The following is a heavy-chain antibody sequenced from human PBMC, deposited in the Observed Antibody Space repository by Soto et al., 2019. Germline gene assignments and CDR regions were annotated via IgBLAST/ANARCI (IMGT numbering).Heavy chain of an antibody. CDR1: GFTFSDYY. CDR3: ARDCPDYYDSSGYYCYYFDY. Sequence: GGSLRLSCAASGFTFSDYYMSWIRQAPGKGLEWVSYISSSSSYTNYADSVKGRFTISRDNAKNSLYLQMNSLRAEDTAVYYCARDCPDYYDSSGYYCYYFDYWGQGTLVTVSS. CDR2: ISSSSSYT. V-gene: IGHV3-11*06. J-gene: IGHJ4*02. D-gene: IGHD3-22*01.